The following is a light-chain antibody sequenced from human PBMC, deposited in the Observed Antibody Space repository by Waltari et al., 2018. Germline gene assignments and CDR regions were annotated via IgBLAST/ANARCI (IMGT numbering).Light chain of an antibody. CDR2: DVT. CDR1: RSDVGGYNF. Sequence: QSALTQPASVSGSPGQSIAISCAGTRSDVGGYNFVSWYQQHPGKAPNTMIYDVTKRPSGVSDRFSGSKSGNTASLTISGLQAEDEGDYYCGSYRYGSSLVFGGGTRLTVL. V-gene: IGLV2-14*03. CDR3: GSYRYGSSLV. J-gene: IGLJ2*01.